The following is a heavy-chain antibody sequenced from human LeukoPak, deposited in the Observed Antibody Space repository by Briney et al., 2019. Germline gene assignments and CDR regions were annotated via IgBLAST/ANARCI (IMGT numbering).Heavy chain of an antibody. CDR3: AKDFRGPYNWNDGTFDI. Sequence: GGSLRLSCAASRFIFKNYAMNWVRQAPGKGLEWVSAISGGGGTTTYADSVKGRLTISRDNSKNRLYLQMNSLRVEDTAIYYCAKDFRGPYNWNDGTFDIWGQGTMVTVSS. D-gene: IGHD1-20*01. V-gene: IGHV3-23*01. CDR1: RFIFKNYA. CDR2: ISGGGGTT. J-gene: IGHJ3*02.